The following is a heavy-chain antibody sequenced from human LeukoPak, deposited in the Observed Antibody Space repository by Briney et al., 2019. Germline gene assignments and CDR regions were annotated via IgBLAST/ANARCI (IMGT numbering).Heavy chain of an antibody. V-gene: IGHV3-23*01. CDR3: AKDLSITIFGVVGYFDY. CDR1: GFTFSSYA. D-gene: IGHD3-3*01. Sequence: TGGSLRLSCAASGFTFSSYAMSWVRQAPGKGLEWVSAISGSGGSTYYADSVKGRFTISRDNSKNTLYLQMNSLRAEDTAVYYCAKDLSITIFGVVGYFDYWGQGTLVTVSS. CDR2: ISGSGGST. J-gene: IGHJ4*02.